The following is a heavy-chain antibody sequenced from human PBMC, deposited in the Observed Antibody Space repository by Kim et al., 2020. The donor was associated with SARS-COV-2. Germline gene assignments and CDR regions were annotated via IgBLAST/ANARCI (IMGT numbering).Heavy chain of an antibody. V-gene: IGHV4-34*01. CDR1: GGSFSGYY. J-gene: IGHJ3*02. Sequence: SETLSLTCAVYGGSFSGYYWSWIRQPPGKGLEWIGEINHSGSTNYNPSLKSRVTISVDTSKNQFSLKLSSVTAADTAVYYCARVRPITMVQGVIITSGMYAFDIWGQGTMVTVSS. CDR3: ARVRPITMVQGVIITSGMYAFDI. D-gene: IGHD3-10*01. CDR2: INHSGST.